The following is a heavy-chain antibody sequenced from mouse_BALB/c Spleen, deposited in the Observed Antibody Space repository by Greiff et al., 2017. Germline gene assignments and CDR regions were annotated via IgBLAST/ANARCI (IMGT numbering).Heavy chain of an antibody. D-gene: IGHD2-14*01. CDR3: ARGGRYGGRPMDY. V-gene: IGHV1-14*01. J-gene: IGHJ4*01. CDR1: GYTFTSYV. Sequence: EVQLQQSGPELVKPGASVKMSCKASGYTFTSYVMHWVKQKPGQGLEWIGYINPYNDGTKYNEKFKGKATLTSDKSSSTAYMELSSLTSEDSAVYDCARGGRYGGRPMDYWGQGTSVTVSS. CDR2: INPYNDGT.